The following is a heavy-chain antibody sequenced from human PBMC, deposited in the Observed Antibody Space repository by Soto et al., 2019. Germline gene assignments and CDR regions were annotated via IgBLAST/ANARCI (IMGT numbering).Heavy chain of an antibody. CDR3: ARMNSDIVVVPAAIVVTDYYYGMDV. V-gene: IGHV4-31*03. CDR1: GGSISSGGYY. D-gene: IGHD2-2*02. CDR2: IYYSGST. Sequence: SETLSLTCTVSGGSISSGGYYWSWIRQHPGKGLEWIGYIYYSGSTYYNPSLKSRVTISVDTSKNQFSLKLSSVTAADTAVYYCARMNSDIVVVPAAIVVTDYYYGMDVWGQGTTVTVSS. J-gene: IGHJ6*02.